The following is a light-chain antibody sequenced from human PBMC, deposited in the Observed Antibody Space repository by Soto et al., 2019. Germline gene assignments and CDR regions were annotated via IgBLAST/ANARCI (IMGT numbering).Light chain of an antibody. CDR3: HQYDNSPLT. V-gene: IGKV3-20*01. J-gene: IGKJ4*01. CDR1: QSVSSNY. Sequence: EIVLTQSPGTLSLSPGERATLSCRASQSVSSNYLAWYQQKLGQAPRLLIYDASRRATGIPDRFSGGGSGTDFTLTISRLEPEDFALYYCHQYDNSPLTFGGGTKVDIK. CDR2: DAS.